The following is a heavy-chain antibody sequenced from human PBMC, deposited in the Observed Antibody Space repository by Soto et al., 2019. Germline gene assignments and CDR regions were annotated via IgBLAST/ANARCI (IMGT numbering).Heavy chain of an antibody. Sequence: SETLSLTCAVYGGSFSGYYWSWIRQPPGKGLEWIGEINHSGSTNYNPSLKSRVTISVDTSKNQFSLKLSSVTAADTAVYYCARGAAEYYDSSGFIDYWGQGTLVTVSS. V-gene: IGHV4-34*01. CDR3: ARGAAEYYDSSGFIDY. D-gene: IGHD3-22*01. CDR2: INHSGST. CDR1: GGSFSGYY. J-gene: IGHJ4*02.